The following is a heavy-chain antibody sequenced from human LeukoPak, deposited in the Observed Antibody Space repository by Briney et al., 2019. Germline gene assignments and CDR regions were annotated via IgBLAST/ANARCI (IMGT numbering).Heavy chain of an antibody. CDR3: VRRQWELQYFDL. CDR1: GGSISSYY. D-gene: IGHD1-26*01. CDR2: IYYSRTT. J-gene: IGHJ2*01. Sequence: SETLSLSCTVSGGSISSYYWSWIRQPPGKGLEWIGYIYYSRTTEYNPSLKSRVTISADTSKNQFSLKLNSVTAADTAVYYCVRRQWELQYFDLWGRGTLVAVSS. V-gene: IGHV4-59*01.